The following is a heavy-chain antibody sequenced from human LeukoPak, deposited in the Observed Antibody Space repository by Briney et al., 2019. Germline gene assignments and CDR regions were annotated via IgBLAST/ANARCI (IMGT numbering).Heavy chain of an antibody. J-gene: IGHJ4*02. CDR1: GFTVSTTY. Sequence: GGSLRLSCAASGFTVSTTYMSWVRQAPGRGLEWVSIIYSGGSTYYADSVKGRFIISRDNSKNTLYLQMNSLGAEDTAVYYCATRGENYYVSGTYLGYWGQGTLVTVSS. CDR2: IYSGGST. D-gene: IGHD3-10*01. CDR3: ATRGENYYVSGTYLGY. V-gene: IGHV3-66*01.